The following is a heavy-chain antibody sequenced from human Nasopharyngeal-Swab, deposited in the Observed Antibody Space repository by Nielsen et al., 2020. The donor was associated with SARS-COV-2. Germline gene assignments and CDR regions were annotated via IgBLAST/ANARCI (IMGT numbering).Heavy chain of an antibody. J-gene: IGHJ6*02. CDR2: IKQDGSEK. V-gene: IGHV3-7*01. CDR1: GFTFSSYW. D-gene: IGHD6-13*01. Sequence: GESLKISCAASGFTFSSYWMSWVRQAPGKGLDWVANIKQDGSEKYYVDSVKGRFTISRDNATNSLYLQMNSLRAEDTAVYYCARDGIAAAGNYYYYGMDVWGQGTTVTVSS. CDR3: ARDGIAAAGNYYYYGMDV.